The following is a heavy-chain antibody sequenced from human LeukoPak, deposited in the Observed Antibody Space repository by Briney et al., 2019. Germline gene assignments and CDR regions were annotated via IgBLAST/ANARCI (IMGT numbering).Heavy chain of an antibody. D-gene: IGHD3-10*01. J-gene: IGHJ4*02. CDR2: VYYTDKT. Sequence: SETLSLTCTVSNDSFSNYYWTWIRQSPGKALEWIGYVYYTDKTHYNPSLKSRVFISADTSKNQFSLKLSSVTAADTAVYYCARYDYGTTMDFDYWGQGTLVTVSS. V-gene: IGHV4-59*12. CDR3: ARYDYGTTMDFDY. CDR1: NDSFSNYY.